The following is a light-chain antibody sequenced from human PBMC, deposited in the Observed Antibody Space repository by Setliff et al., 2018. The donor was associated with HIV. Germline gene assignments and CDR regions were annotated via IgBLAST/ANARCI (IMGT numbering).Light chain of an antibody. CDR1: QSISW. CDR3: QQYRT. Sequence: DIQMTQSPSTLSASVGDRVTITCRASQSISWLAWYQQKPGKAPKLLIYKASTLQSGVPSRFSGSGSGTEFTLTISSLQPEDFATYYCQQYRTFGQGTKVDIK. J-gene: IGKJ1*01. V-gene: IGKV1-5*03. CDR2: KAS.